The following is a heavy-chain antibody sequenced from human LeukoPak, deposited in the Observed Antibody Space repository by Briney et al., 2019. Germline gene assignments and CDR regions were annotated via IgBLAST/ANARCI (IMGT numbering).Heavy chain of an antibody. CDR3: TRGSSGRRDN. V-gene: IGHV1-8*01. J-gene: IGHJ4*02. CDR2: MNPSSGNT. D-gene: IGHD6-19*01. CDR1: GYTFTSCD. Sequence: ASVKVSCKASGYTFTSCDINWVRQATGQGLEWMGWMNPSSGNTGYGQSFQGRITMTRDTSIGTAYMELSNLTSEDTAIYYCTRGSSGRRDNWGQGTLVTVSA.